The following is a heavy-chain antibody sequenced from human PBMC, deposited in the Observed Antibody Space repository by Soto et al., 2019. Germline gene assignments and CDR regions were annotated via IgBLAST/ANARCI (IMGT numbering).Heavy chain of an antibody. V-gene: IGHV3-13*04. J-gene: IGHJ6*02. D-gene: IGHD1-26*01. Sequence: EVQLVESGGGLVQPGGSLRLSCAASGFTFSSYDMHWVRQPTGKGLEWVSAIGTAGDTYYPGSVKGRFTISRENAKNSLYLKMNSLRAGDTAVYYCARTYSGRYSGYYYGMDVWGQGTTVTVSS. CDR1: GFTFSSYD. CDR3: ARTYSGRYSGYYYGMDV. CDR2: IGTAGDT.